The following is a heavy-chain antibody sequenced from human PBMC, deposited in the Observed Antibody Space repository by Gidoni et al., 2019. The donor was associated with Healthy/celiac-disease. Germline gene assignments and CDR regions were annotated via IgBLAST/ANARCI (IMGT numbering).Heavy chain of an antibody. CDR2: ISWNSGSI. J-gene: IGHJ3*02. D-gene: IGHD1-26*01. V-gene: IGHV3-9*01. Sequence: EVQLVESGGGLVQPGRSLRLSCAASGFTFDDYAMHWVRQAPGKGLEWVSGISWNSGSIGYADSVKGRFTISRDNAKNSLYLQMNSLRAEDTALYYCAKALVGATHDAFDIWGQGTMVTVSS. CDR3: AKALVGATHDAFDI. CDR1: GFTFDDYA.